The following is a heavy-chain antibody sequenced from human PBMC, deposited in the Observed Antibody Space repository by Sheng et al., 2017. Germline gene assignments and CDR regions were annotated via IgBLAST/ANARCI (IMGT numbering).Heavy chain of an antibody. D-gene: IGHD3-3*01. CDR1: GYSISSGYY. CDR3: ARIHTVFGVIKGRVPPYFDS. CDR2: IYYSGST. J-gene: IGHJ4*02. Sequence: QVQLQESGPGLVKPSETLSLTCTVSGYSISSGYYWGWIRQPPGKGLEWIGNIYYSGSTYSNPSLKSRVTISVDTSSNHFSLKMRSVTAADTAVYYCARIHTVFGVIKGRVPPYFDSWGQGPWSASPQ. V-gene: IGHV4-38-2*02.